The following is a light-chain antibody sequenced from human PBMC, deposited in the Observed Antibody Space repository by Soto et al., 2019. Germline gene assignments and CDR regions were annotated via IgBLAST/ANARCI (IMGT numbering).Light chain of an antibody. CDR1: QSVSGW. CDR2: DAS. CDR3: QQYETFSGT. Sequence: DIQITQSPSTLSSSVVDTVTVXCRASQSVSGWLAWYQQKPGEAPKLLIYDASALPRGVPSRFSGRGSGTKFTLTIASLQPDDFATYYCQQYETFSGTFGPGTKVDIK. V-gene: IGKV1-5*01. J-gene: IGKJ1*01.